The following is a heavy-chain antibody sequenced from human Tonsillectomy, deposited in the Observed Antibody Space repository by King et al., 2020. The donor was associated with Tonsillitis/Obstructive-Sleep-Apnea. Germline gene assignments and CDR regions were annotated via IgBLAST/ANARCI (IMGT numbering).Heavy chain of an antibody. Sequence: VQLVESGGGLVQPGGSLRLSCAASGFTFSSYAMSWVRQAPGKGLEWVSVISGSGGSTYYADSVKGRFTISRDNSKNTLYLQMNSLRAEATAVYYCAKDHAYGPGVAYYYYMDVWGKGTPVTVS. J-gene: IGHJ6*03. CDR3: AKDHAYGPGVAYYYYMDV. CDR1: GFTFSSYA. CDR2: ISGSGGST. V-gene: IGHV3-23*04. D-gene: IGHD3-10*01.